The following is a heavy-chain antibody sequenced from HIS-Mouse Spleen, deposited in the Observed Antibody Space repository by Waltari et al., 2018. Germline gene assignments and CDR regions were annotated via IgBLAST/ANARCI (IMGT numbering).Heavy chain of an antibody. V-gene: IGHV4-39*07. CDR2: IYYSGST. J-gene: IGHJ3*02. CDR1: GGSISRSSYY. D-gene: IGHD3-10*01. CDR3: AREFGLLPPISSRDYDAFDI. Sequence: QLQLQESGPGLVKPSETLSLTCTVPGGSISRSSYYWGVIRQPPGKGLEWIGSIYYSGSTYYNPSLKSRVTISVDTSKNQFSLKLSSVTAADTAVYYCAREFGLLPPISSRDYDAFDIWGQGTMVTVSS.